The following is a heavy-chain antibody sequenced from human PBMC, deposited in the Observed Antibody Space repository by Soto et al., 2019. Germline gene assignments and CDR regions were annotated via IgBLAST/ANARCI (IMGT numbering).Heavy chain of an antibody. Sequence: PGGSLRLSCAASGFTFSSYGMHWVRQAPGKGLEWVAVIWYDGSNKYYADSVKGRFTISRDNSKNTLYLQMNSLRAADTAVYYCARVSASCSGGSCYSGPFDYWGQGTLVTVS. D-gene: IGHD2-15*01. CDR2: IWYDGSNK. CDR1: GFTFSSYG. V-gene: IGHV3-33*01. J-gene: IGHJ4*02. CDR3: ARVSASCSGGSCYSGPFDY.